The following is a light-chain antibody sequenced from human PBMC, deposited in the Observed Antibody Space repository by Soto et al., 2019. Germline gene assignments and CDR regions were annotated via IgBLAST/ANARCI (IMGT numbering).Light chain of an antibody. J-gene: IGLJ2*01. CDR3: SSYAGSNNLHVV. CDR2: EVS. Sequence: QSALTQPPSASGSPGQSVTISCTGTSSDVGGYNYVSWYQLHPGKAPKLMIYEVSKRPSGVPDRFSGSKSGNTASLTVSGLQAEDAADYYCSSYAGSNNLHVVFGGGTKLTVL. CDR1: SSDVGGYNY. V-gene: IGLV2-8*01.